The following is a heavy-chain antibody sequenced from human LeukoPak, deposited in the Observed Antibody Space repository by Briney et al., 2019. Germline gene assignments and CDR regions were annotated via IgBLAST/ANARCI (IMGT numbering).Heavy chain of an antibody. V-gene: IGHV4-39*01. J-gene: IGHJ4*02. D-gene: IGHD3-9*01. Sequence: SETLSLTCTVSGGSISTSSYYWGWLRQPPGTGLEWLGSIYYSGSTFYNPSLKSRLTISVDTSKNQFSLRLSSVTAADTAVYYCARGTGYLYYFDYWGQGTLVTVSS. CDR2: IYYSGST. CDR1: GGSISTSSYY. CDR3: ARGTGYLYYFDY.